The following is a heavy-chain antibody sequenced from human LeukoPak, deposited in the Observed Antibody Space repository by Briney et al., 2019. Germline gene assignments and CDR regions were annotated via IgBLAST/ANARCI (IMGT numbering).Heavy chain of an antibody. J-gene: IGHJ6*03. CDR2: INHSGST. V-gene: IGHV4-34*01. CDR3: ARISEWAEEGRSYYYYMDV. D-gene: IGHD3-3*01. Sequence: SETLSLTCAVYGGSFSGYYWSWLRQPPGKGVEWSGGINHSGSTNYNPSLTSRVTISVDTSKTQFSLKLSSVTPADTAVYYCARISEWAEEGRSYYYYMDVWGKGTTVTVSS. CDR1: GGSFSGYY.